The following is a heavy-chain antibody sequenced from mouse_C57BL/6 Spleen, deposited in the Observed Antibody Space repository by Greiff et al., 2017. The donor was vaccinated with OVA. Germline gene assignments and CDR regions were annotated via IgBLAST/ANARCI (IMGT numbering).Heavy chain of an antibody. J-gene: IGHJ1*03. V-gene: IGHV5-15*01. Sequence: EVMLVESGGGLVQPGGSLKLSCAASGFTFSDYGMAWVRQAPRKGPEWVAFISNLAYSIYYADTVTGRFTISRENAKNTLYLEMSSLRSEDTAMYYCARQEGSRGYFDVWGTGTTVTVSS. D-gene: IGHD1-1*01. CDR2: ISNLAYSI. CDR1: GFTFSDYG. CDR3: ARQEGSRGYFDV.